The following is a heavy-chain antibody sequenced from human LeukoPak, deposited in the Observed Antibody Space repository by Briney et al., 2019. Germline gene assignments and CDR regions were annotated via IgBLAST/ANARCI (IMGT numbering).Heavy chain of an antibody. CDR1: GGSIRSYY. D-gene: IGHD2-15*01. J-gene: IGHJ4*02. V-gene: IGHV4-59*01. CDR3: ARTYCSGGSCRGYYFDY. Sequence: SETLSLTCTVSGGSIRSYYWSWIRQPPGKGLEWIGYIYYSGSTNYNPSLKSRVTISVDTSKNQFSLKLSSVTAADTAVYYCARTYCSGGSCRGYYFDYWGQGTLVTVSS. CDR2: IYYSGST.